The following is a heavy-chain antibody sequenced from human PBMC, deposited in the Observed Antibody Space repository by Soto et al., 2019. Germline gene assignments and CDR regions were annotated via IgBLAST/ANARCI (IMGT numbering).Heavy chain of an antibody. Sequence: QVQLQESGPGLVKPSETLSLTCTVSGGSVSSGAYYWSWIRQPPGKGLEWIGYVYYSRSTNYNPSLKRRVPISVDTSRTQFSLRRTSVTAADTAVYYCARDGLASRGTGNGGQGTLVTVSS. J-gene: IGHJ4*02. D-gene: IGHD1-1*01. CDR1: GGSVSSGAYY. CDR3: ARDGLASRGTGN. V-gene: IGHV4-61*08. CDR2: VYYSRST.